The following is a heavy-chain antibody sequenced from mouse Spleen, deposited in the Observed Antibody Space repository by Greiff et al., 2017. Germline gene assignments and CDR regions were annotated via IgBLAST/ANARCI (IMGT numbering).Heavy chain of an antibody. D-gene: IGHD2-3*01. CDR3: ARYDAYFDY. CDR1: GYTFTSYW. V-gene: IGHV1-69*01. J-gene: IGHJ2*01. CDR2: IDPSDSYT. Sequence: VQLQQPGAELVMPGASVKLSCKASGYTFTSYWMHWVKQRPGQGLEWIGEIDPSDSYTNYNQTFKGKATLTVDKSSSTAYMQLSSLTSEDSAVYYCARYDAYFDYWGQGTTLTVSS.